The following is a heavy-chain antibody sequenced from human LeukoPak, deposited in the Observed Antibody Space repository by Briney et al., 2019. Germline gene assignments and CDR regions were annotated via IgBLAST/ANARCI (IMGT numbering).Heavy chain of an antibody. J-gene: IGHJ6*04. Sequence: GGSLRLSCAASGFTFSSYEVNWVRQAPGKGLEWVSYISSSGSTIYYADSVKGRFTISRDDAKNSLYLQMNSLRAEDTAVYYCAELGITMIGGVWGKGTTVTISS. CDR1: GFTFSSYE. D-gene: IGHD3-10*02. V-gene: IGHV3-48*03. CDR2: ISSSGSTI. CDR3: AELGITMIGGV.